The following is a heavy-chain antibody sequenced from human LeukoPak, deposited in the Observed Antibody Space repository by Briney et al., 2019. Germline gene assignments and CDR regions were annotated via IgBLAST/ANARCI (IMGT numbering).Heavy chain of an antibody. CDR3: ARDFSENYGSGSYPVDY. V-gene: IGHV3-30*01. J-gene: IGHJ4*02. D-gene: IGHD3-10*01. Sequence: GGSLRLSCAASGFTFSSYAMHWVRQAPGKGLEWVAVISYDGCNKYYADSVKGRFTISRDNSKNTLYLQMNSLRAEDTAVYYCARDFSENYGSGSYPVDYWGQGTLVTVS. CDR1: GFTFSSYA. CDR2: ISYDGCNK.